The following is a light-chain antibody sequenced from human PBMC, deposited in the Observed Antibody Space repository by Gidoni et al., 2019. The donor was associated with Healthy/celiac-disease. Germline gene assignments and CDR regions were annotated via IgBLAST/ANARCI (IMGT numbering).Light chain of an antibody. V-gene: IGKV3-20*01. CDR1: QSVSSSY. CDR3: QQYGSSPPLT. CDR2: GAS. Sequence: EIVLTQSPGTVSLSPGERDTLSCRASQSVSSSYLAWYQQKPGQAPRLLIYGASSRATGIPDRFSGSGSGTDFTLTISRLEPEDFAVYYCQQYGSSPPLTFXGXTKVEIK. J-gene: IGKJ4*01.